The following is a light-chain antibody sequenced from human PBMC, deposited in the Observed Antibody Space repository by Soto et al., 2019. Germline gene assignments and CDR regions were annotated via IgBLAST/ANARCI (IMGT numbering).Light chain of an antibody. V-gene: IGKV3-20*01. J-gene: IGKJ1*01. CDR2: GAS. CDR1: QSVHNNY. CDR3: QQYKSYSAT. Sequence: EVVLTQSPGTLSLSPGEGASLSCRASQSVHNNYLAWYQQKPGQAPRLLIYGASTRATGIPDRFSGSGSGTDFTLTISRLESEDFATYYCQQYKSYSATFGQGTKVEIK.